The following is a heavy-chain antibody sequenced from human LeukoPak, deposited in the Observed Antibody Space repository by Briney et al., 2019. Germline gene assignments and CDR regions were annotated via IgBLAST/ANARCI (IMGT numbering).Heavy chain of an antibody. J-gene: IGHJ4*02. Sequence: SVKVSCKASGGTFSNYVINWVRLAPGQGLEWMGGIIPLIGTSNFAQRFQGRVTFTADTSTSIAYMELSSLRSEDTAVYYCARGVQTLAGGAAYCIDYWGRGTLVTVSS. V-gene: IGHV1-69*06. CDR3: ARGVQTLAGGAAYCIDY. D-gene: IGHD1-1*01. CDR2: IIPLIGTS. CDR1: GGTFSNYV.